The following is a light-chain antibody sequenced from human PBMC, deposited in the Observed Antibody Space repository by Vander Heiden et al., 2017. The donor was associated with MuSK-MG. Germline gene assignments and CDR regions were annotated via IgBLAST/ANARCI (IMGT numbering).Light chain of an antibody. Sequence: QSVLTQPHSVAGAAGQRVTIACPGSSSSIGANDKVHWYQRHPGTAPKLLVQGNGNRPSGVPDRFAAANAGASASLAITRLQAEDEADYSCQSYDSSLSGVVVGGGTKRTVL. CDR1: SSSIGANDK. V-gene: IGLV1-40*01. CDR3: QSYDSSLSGVV. CDR2: GNG. J-gene: IGLJ2*01.